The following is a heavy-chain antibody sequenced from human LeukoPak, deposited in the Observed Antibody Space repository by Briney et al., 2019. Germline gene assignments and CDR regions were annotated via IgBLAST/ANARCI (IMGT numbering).Heavy chain of an antibody. D-gene: IGHD2-15*01. CDR1: GYTFTSYG. Sequence: ASVKVSCKASGYTFTSYGISWVRQAPGQGLEWMGWISAYNGNTNYAQKLQGRVTMTTDTSTSTAYMELRSLRSDDTAVYYCARDYCSGGSCNPLAYYYCGMDVWGQGTTVTVSS. V-gene: IGHV1-18*01. J-gene: IGHJ6*02. CDR2: ISAYNGNT. CDR3: ARDYCSGGSCNPLAYYYCGMDV.